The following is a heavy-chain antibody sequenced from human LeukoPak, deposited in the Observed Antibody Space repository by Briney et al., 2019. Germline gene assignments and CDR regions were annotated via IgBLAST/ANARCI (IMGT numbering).Heavy chain of an antibody. J-gene: IGHJ6*03. CDR2: IRQDGDEK. CDR3: ARVARDILTGYYSGYYFYMDV. Sequence: SGGSLRLSCAASGFTFSSFWMSWVRQAPGKGLEWVANIRQDGDEKYYVDSVKGRFTGSRDNAKNSLYLQMNSLRVEDTAVYHCARVARDILTGYYSGYYFYMDVWGKGTTVTVSS. CDR1: GFTFSSFW. V-gene: IGHV3-7*01. D-gene: IGHD3-9*01.